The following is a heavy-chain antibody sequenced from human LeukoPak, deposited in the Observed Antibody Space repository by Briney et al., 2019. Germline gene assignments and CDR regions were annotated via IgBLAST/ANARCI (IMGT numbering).Heavy chain of an antibody. D-gene: IGHD3-3*01. CDR2: IYYSGST. CDR1: GYSISSGFY. J-gene: IGHJ5*02. CDR3: ARGQGYYDFWTSTPLNWFDP. V-gene: IGHV4-38-2*02. Sequence: SETLSLTCTVSGYSISSGFYWGWIRQPPGKGLEWIGYIYYSGSTYYNPSLKSRVTISVDTSKNQFSLKLSSVTAADTAVYYCARGQGYYDFWTSTPLNWFDPWGQGTLVTVSS.